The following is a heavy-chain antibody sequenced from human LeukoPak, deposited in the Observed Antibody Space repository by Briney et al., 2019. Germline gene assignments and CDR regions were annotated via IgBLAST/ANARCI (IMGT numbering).Heavy chain of an antibody. Sequence: PGGSLRLSCAASGFTFSNYAMHWVRQAPGKGLEWVSLISYDGSNKYYADSVKGRFTISRDNSKNTLYLKMNSRRAEDTAVYYCARGALGYDFWRSAFDPWGQGTLVTVSS. V-gene: IGHV3-30*04. J-gene: IGHJ5*02. D-gene: IGHD3-3*01. CDR2: ISYDGSNK. CDR1: GFTFSNYA. CDR3: ARGALGYDFWRSAFDP.